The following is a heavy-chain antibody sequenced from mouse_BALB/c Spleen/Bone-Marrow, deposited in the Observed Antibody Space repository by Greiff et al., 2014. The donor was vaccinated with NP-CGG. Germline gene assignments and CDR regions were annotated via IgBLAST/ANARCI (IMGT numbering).Heavy chain of an antibody. CDR3: ARYYYGSSCFDY. Sequence: VLLEQSGAELVKPGASVKLSCTASGFNIKDTYMHWVKQRPEQGLEWIGRIDPANGNIKYDPKFQGKASITADTSSNTAFLQPSSRTCEDTAVYYCARYYYGSSCFDYWGQGTTLTVSS. CDR2: IDPANGNI. CDR1: GFNIKDTY. V-gene: IGHV14-3*02. J-gene: IGHJ2*01. D-gene: IGHD1-1*01.